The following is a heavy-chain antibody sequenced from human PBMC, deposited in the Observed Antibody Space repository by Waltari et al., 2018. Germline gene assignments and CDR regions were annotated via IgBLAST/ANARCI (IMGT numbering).Heavy chain of an antibody. CDR2: VNHAGST. CDR3: ARTLSTRIFDS. D-gene: IGHD2-2*01. Sequence: QVELQQWGAGVVKPSETLSLTCAVYGGTFTNYYWSWIRQPPDKGLEWIGEVNHAGSTYYHPSLRSRVTRSLATSKSQFSLKLSSVTATDTAVYYCARTLSTRIFDSWGQGALVTVSS. J-gene: IGHJ4*02. V-gene: IGHV4-34*01. CDR1: GGTFTNYY.